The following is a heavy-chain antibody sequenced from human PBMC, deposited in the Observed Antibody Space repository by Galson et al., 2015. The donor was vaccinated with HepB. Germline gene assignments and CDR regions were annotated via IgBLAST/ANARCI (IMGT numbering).Heavy chain of an antibody. CDR3: AKFGARFDAWFDS. V-gene: IGHV3-23*01. CDR1: GFTLNTYA. Sequence: SLRLSCAASGFTLNTYAMAWVRQPPGKGPEWVSALSGDSIIIHYADSVKGRFTISKDNSENTLYLQMNSLRGEDTALYYCAKFGARFDAWFDSWGHGTLVTVSS. CDR2: LSGDSIII. D-gene: IGHD3-9*01. J-gene: IGHJ5*01.